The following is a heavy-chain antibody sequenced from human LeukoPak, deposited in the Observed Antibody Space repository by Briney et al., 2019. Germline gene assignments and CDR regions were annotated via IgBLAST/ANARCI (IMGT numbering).Heavy chain of an antibody. J-gene: IGHJ4*02. Sequence: GGSLRLSCAASGFTLSSYAMHWVRQAPGKGLEWVAVISYDGSNKYYADSVKGRFTISRDNSKNTLYLQMNSLRAEDTAVYYCARAGSRYYDSSGYTDYWGQGTLVTVSS. CDR3: ARAGSRYYDSSGYTDY. D-gene: IGHD3-22*01. V-gene: IGHV3-30-3*01. CDR1: GFTLSSYA. CDR2: ISYDGSNK.